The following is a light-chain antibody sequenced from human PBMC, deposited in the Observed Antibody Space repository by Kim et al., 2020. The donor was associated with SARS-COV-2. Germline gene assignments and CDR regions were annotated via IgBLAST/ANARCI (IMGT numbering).Light chain of an antibody. Sequence: STGDRVTITCRASQGISSYLAWYQQKPGKAPKLLIYAASTLQSGVPSRFSGSGSGTDFTLTISCLQSEDFATYYCQQYYSYPMYTFGQGTKLEI. J-gene: IGKJ2*01. CDR2: AAS. CDR3: QQYYSYPMYT. V-gene: IGKV1-8*01. CDR1: QGISSY.